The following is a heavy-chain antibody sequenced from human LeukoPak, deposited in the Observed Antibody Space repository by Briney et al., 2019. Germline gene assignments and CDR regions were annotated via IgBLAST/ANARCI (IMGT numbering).Heavy chain of an antibody. CDR2: MNPNSGNT. CDR1: GYTFTSYD. J-gene: IGHJ1*01. D-gene: IGHD6-13*01. CDR3: ARPGEYSSSWSEYFQH. Sequence: ASVKVSCMASGYTFTSYDISWVRQATGQGLEWMGWMNPNSGNTGYAQKFQGRVTMTRNTSISTAYMELSSLRSEDTAVYYCARPGEYSSSWSEYFQHWGQGTLVTVSS. V-gene: IGHV1-8*01.